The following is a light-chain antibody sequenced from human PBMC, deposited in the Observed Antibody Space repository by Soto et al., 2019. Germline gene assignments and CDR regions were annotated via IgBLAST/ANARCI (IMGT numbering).Light chain of an antibody. CDR1: QSVSSSY. J-gene: IGKJ2*01. Sequence: EIVLTQSPGTLSLSPGERATLSCRASQSVSSSYLAWYQQKPGQAPRLLIYGASSRATGIPDRFSGSGSGTDFPLTISRLEPEDLAVYYCQQYGSSPSTFGQGTKLEIK. CDR3: QQYGSSPST. V-gene: IGKV3-20*01. CDR2: GAS.